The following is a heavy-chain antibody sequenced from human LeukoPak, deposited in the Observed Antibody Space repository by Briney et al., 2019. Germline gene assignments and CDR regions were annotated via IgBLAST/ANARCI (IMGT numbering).Heavy chain of an antibody. D-gene: IGHD3-22*01. V-gene: IGHV4-59*08. CDR1: AGSISGYY. J-gene: IGHJ4*02. CDR2: IYYSGST. CDR3: ARQDYDSSGYYADY. Sequence: PSETLSLTCAVSAGSISGYYWTWIRQPPGKGLEWIGYIYYSGSTNYNPSLKSRVTISVDTSKNQFSLKLSSVTAADTAVYYCARQDYDSSGYYADYWGQGTLVTVSS.